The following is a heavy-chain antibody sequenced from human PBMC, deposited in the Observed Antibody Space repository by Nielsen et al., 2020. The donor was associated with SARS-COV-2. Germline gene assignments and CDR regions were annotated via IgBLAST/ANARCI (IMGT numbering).Heavy chain of an antibody. J-gene: IGHJ4*02. CDR1: GFSVSSHD. V-gene: IGHV3-66*02. D-gene: IGHD3-22*01. CDR3: ATPRGYYDSSGAVFDY. Sequence: GGSLRLSCAASGFSVSSHDMNWVRQAPGKGLQWVSLIYSDGSTKYADSVKGRFTISRDNSRNTVYLQMNSLRAEDTAVYYCATPRGYYDSSGAVFDYWGQGTLVTVSS. CDR2: IYSDGST.